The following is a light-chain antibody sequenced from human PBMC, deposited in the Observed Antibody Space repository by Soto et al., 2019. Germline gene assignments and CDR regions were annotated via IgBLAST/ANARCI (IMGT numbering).Light chain of an antibody. CDR3: QQYGSSPWT. Sequence: IVFTQSPGTLSLSPGERATLSCRASQSVSSSYLAWYQQRPGQAPRLLIYGASTRATGIPARFSGSGSGTDFTLTISRLEPEDFAVYYCQQYGSSPWTFGLGTKVDIK. V-gene: IGKV3-20*01. CDR2: GAS. CDR1: QSVSSSY. J-gene: IGKJ1*01.